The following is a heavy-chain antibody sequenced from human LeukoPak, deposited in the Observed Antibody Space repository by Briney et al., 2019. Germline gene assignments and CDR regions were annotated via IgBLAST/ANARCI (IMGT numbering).Heavy chain of an antibody. Sequence: GRSLRLSCAASGFTFSSYAMHWVRQAPGKGLEWVAVISYDGSNKYYADSVKGRFTISRDNSKNTLYLQMNSLRSEDTAVYYCASGRIGYSGYVYPRYYFDYWGQGTLVTVSS. CDR3: ASGRIGYSGYVYPRYYFDY. V-gene: IGHV3-30-3*01. CDR1: GFTFSSYA. CDR2: ISYDGSNK. J-gene: IGHJ4*02. D-gene: IGHD5-12*01.